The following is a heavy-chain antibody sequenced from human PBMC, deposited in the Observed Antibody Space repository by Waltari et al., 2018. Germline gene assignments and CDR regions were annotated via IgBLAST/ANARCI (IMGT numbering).Heavy chain of an antibody. V-gene: IGHV3-7*03. Sequence: EAQQVESGGDLVKPGGSRGISCVVSGFTLSNYWMSWVRQAPGKGLEWVANINKDGTETYYVDSVRGRFTISKDDAKNSVYLQMNSLKVEDTAVYYCIRDYGSPYWGQGTLVTVSS. CDR3: IRDYGSPY. J-gene: IGHJ4*02. CDR2: INKDGTET. CDR1: GFTLSNYW. D-gene: IGHD6-19*01.